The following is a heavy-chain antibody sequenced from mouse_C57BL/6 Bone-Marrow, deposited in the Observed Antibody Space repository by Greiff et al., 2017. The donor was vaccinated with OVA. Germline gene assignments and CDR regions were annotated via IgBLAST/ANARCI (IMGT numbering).Heavy chain of an antibody. CDR2: IWSGGST. J-gene: IGHJ4*01. CDR3: ARNSSNYFYSKDY. CDR1: GFSLTSYG. V-gene: IGHV2-2*01. D-gene: IGHD2-5*01. Sequence: VQLVEPGPGLVQPSQSLSITCTVSGFSLTSYGVHWVRQSPGKGLEWLGGIWSGGSTDYNAAFISRLSISKDNSKSQVSFKMNSLQAEVTAIYYCARNSSNYFYSKDYWGQGTSVTVSS.